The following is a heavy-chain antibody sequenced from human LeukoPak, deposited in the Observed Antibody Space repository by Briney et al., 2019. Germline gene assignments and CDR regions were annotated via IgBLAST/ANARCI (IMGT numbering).Heavy chain of an antibody. V-gene: IGHV3-30*18. D-gene: IGHD2-21*01. CDR1: GFTFSTYG. CDR2: ISYDGSNE. J-gene: IGHJ4*02. Sequence: PGTSLRLSCAASGFTFSTYGMHWVRQAPGKGLEWVAVISYDGSNEYYADSVMGRFTISRDNSKNTPYLQMSSLRAEDTAVYYCAKEFNRGLPDYWGQGTLVTVPS. CDR3: AKEFNRGLPDY.